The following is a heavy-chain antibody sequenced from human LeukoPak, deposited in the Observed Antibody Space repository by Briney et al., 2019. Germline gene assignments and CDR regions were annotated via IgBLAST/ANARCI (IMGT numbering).Heavy chain of an antibody. J-gene: IGHJ4*02. CDR3: ARDSSRGFDY. CDR2: ISSSGSTI. CDR1: GFTFSSYV. V-gene: IGHV3-48*03. D-gene: IGHD3-10*01. Sequence: GGSLRLSCAASGFTFSSYVMNWVRQAPGKGLEWVSYISSSGSTIYYADSVKGRFTISRDNAKNSLYLQMNSLRAEDTAVYYCARDSSRGFDYWGQGTLVTVSS.